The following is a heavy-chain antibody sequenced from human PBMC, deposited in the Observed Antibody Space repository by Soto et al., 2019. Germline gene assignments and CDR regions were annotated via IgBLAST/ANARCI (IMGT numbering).Heavy chain of an antibody. CDR2: ISAYNGNT. V-gene: IGHV1-18*01. CDR1: GYTFTSYG. CDR3: ARESTSTTFEPNNWFDP. J-gene: IGHJ5*02. Sequence: ASVKVSCKASGYTFTSYGISWVRQAPGQGLEWMGWISAYNGNTNYAQKIQGRVTMTTDTSTSTAFMELRSLRSDDTAVYYCARESTSTTFEPNNWFDPWGQGTLVTVSS. D-gene: IGHD3-16*01.